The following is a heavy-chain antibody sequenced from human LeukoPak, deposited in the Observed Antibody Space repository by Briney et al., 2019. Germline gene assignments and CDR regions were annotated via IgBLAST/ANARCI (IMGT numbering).Heavy chain of an antibody. CDR2: IYYSGST. CDR3: ARATTVTTLSIDY. D-gene: IGHD4-17*01. V-gene: IGHV4-59*01. Sequence: SETLSLTCTVSGGSISSYYWSWIRQPPGKGLEWIGYIYYSGSTNYNPSLKSRVTISVDTSENQFSLKLSSVTAADTAVYYCARATTVTTLSIDYWGQGTLVTVSS. J-gene: IGHJ4*02. CDR1: GGSISSYY.